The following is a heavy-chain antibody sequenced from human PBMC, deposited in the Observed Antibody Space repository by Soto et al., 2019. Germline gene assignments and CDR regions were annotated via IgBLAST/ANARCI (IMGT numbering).Heavy chain of an antibody. Sequence: QVQLQQWGAGLLKPSETLSLTCAVYGGSFSGYYWSWIRQPPGKGLEWIGEINHSGSTNYNPSLKSRVTLSVDTSKNQFSLKLSSVTAADTAVYYCARPRLTGYLSPQSFQHWGQGTLVTVSS. V-gene: IGHV4-34*01. J-gene: IGHJ1*01. CDR1: GGSFSGYY. CDR3: ARPRLTGYLSPQSFQH. D-gene: IGHD3-9*01. CDR2: INHSGST.